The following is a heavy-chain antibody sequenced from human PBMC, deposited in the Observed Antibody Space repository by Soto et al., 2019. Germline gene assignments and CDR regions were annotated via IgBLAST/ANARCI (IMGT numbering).Heavy chain of an antibody. CDR1: GFTFSSYG. CDR2: ISYDGSNK. Sequence: QVQLVESGGGVVQPGRSLRLSCAASGFTFSSYGMHWVRQAPGKGLEWVAVISYDGSNKYYADSVKGRFTISRDNSKNTLYLQMNSLRAEDTAVYYCANFCGGDCYTHGMDVWGQGTTVTVSS. V-gene: IGHV3-30*18. D-gene: IGHD2-21*02. J-gene: IGHJ6*02. CDR3: ANFCGGDCYTHGMDV.